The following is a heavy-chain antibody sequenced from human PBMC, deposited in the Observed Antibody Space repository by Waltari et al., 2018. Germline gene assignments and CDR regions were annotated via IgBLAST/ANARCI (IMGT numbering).Heavy chain of an antibody. V-gene: IGHV3-15*01. CDR3: TTDGGEGSTVTPFDY. Sequence: EVQLVESGGGLVKPGGSLRLSWAASGFTFSNAWMSWVRQAPGKGLEWVGRIKSKTDGGTTDYAAPVKGRFTISRDDSKNTLYLQMNSLKTEDTAVYYCTTDGGEGSTVTPFDYWGQGTLVTVSS. CDR1: GFTFSNAW. CDR2: IKSKTDGGTT. D-gene: IGHD4-17*01. J-gene: IGHJ4*02.